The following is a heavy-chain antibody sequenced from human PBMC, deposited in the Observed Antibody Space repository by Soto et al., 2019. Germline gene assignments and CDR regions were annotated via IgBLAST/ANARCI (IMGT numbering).Heavy chain of an antibody. CDR3: ARDKPGYSYGYDWFDP. D-gene: IGHD5-18*01. CDR2: INPNSGGT. J-gene: IGHJ5*02. V-gene: IGHV1-2*02. CDR1: GYTFTGYY. Sequence: EASVKVSCKASGYTFTGYYMHWVRQAPGQGLEWMGWINPNSGGTNYAQKFQGRVTMTRDTSISTAYMELSRLRSDDTAVYYCARDKPGYSYGYDWFDPWGQGTLVTVS.